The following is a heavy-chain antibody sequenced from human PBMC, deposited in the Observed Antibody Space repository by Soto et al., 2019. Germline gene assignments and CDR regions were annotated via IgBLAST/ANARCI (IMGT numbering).Heavy chain of an antibody. CDR1: GGSISSSNW. J-gene: IGHJ4*02. D-gene: IGHD1-26*01. V-gene: IGHV4-4*02. Sequence: TLSLTCAVSGGSISSSNWWRWVRQPPGKGLEWIGEIYHSGSTNYNPSLKSRVTISVDKSKDQFSLKLSSVTAADTAVYYCARDSGSYYDRFDYWGQGTLVTVSS. CDR2: IYHSGST. CDR3: ARDSGSYYDRFDY.